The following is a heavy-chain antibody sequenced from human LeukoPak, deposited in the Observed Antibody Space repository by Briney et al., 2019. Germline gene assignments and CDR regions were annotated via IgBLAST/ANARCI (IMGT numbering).Heavy chain of an antibody. CDR2: ISGSGGST. D-gene: IGHD3-22*01. V-gene: IGHV3-23*01. CDR1: GFTFSSYA. Sequence: GGPLRHSSAASGFTFSSYAMSWVRQAPGKGLEWVSAISGSGGSTYYADSVKGRFTISRDNSKNTLYLQMNSLRAEDTAVYYCAKGRRITMIVVGITTSDYWGQGTLVTVSS. J-gene: IGHJ4*02. CDR3: AKGRRITMIVVGITTSDY.